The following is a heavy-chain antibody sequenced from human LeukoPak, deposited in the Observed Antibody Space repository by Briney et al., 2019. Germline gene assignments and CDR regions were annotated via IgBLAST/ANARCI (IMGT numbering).Heavy chain of an antibody. Sequence: PSETRSLTCTVTGGSISSSSYYWRWIRQPPGKGLEWIASIDYSGSTYYNPSLKSRVTMFLDTSKNQFSLRLSSVTAADTAVYYCARNPVAGFDYWGQGALVTVSS. CDR1: GGSISSSSYY. D-gene: IGHD6-19*01. V-gene: IGHV4-39*01. CDR3: ARNPVAGFDY. CDR2: IDYSGST. J-gene: IGHJ4*02.